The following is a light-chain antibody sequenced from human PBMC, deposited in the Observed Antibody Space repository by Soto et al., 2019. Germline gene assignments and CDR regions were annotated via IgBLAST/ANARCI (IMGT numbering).Light chain of an antibody. CDR3: CSYGPSNSFV. CDR2: EVT. Sequence: QSALTQPPSASGSPGQSVTISCTGTSSDVGGYNYVSWYQQHPGKTPKLMIYEVTKRPSGVPDRFSGSKSGNTASLTVSGLKAEDEADYFCCSYGPSNSFVFGGGTKVTVL. V-gene: IGLV2-8*01. CDR1: SSDVGGYNY. J-gene: IGLJ2*01.